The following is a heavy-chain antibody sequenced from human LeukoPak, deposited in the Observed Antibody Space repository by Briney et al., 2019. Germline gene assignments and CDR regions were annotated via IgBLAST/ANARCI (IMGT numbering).Heavy chain of an antibody. CDR3: ARDGTRQPLHSGYNWFDP. CDR2: IYYSGST. D-gene: IGHD3-10*01. V-gene: IGHV4-39*07. Sequence: PSETLSLTCTVSGGSISSSSYYWGWIRQPPGKGLEWIGSIYYSGSTYYNPSLKSRVTISVDTSKNQFSLKLSSVTAADTAVYYCARDGTRQPLHSGYNWFDPWGQGTLVTVSS. J-gene: IGHJ5*02. CDR1: GGSISSSSYY.